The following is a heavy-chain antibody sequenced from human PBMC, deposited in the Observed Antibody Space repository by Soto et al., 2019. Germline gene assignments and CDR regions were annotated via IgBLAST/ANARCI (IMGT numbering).Heavy chain of an antibody. CDR2: IYYSGST. V-gene: IGHV4-61*01. D-gene: IGHD2-2*02. CDR3: ARSIGYCSSTSCYTGGWFDP. J-gene: IGHJ5*02. CDR1: VGSVSSGSYY. Sequence: ETLSLTCTVSVGSVSSGSYYWSWIRQPPGKGLEWIGYIYYSGSTNYNPSLKSRVTISVDTSKNQFSLKLSSVTAADTAVYYCARSIGYCSSTSCYTGGWFDPWGQGTLVTVSS.